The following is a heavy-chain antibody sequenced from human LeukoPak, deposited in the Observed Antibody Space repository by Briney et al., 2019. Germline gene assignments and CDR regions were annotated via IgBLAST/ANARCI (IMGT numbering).Heavy chain of an antibody. CDR3: ASHVDIVATNPNYYFDY. V-gene: IGHV1-2*02. Sequence: ASVTVSCKASVYTFTCYYMHWVRQAPGQGLEWMGWINPNSGGTNYAQKFQGRVTMTRDTSITTAYMELSRLRSDDTAVYYCASHVDIVATNPNYYFDYWGQGTLVTVSS. D-gene: IGHD5-12*01. CDR1: VYTFTCYY. CDR2: INPNSGGT. J-gene: IGHJ4*02.